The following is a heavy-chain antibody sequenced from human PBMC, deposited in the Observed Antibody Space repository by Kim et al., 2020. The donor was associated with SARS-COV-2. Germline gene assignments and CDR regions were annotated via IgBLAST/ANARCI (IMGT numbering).Heavy chain of an antibody. J-gene: IGHJ4*02. CDR1: GGSISSYY. Sequence: SETLSLTCTVSGGSISSYYWSWIRQPPGKGLEWIGYIYYSGSTNYNPSLKSRVTISVDTSKNQFSLKLSSVTAADTAVYYCARIAHYYDSSGSHPRIDYWGQGTLVTVSS. CDR2: IYYSGST. V-gene: IGHV4-59*01. D-gene: IGHD3-22*01. CDR3: ARIAHYYDSSGSHPRIDY.